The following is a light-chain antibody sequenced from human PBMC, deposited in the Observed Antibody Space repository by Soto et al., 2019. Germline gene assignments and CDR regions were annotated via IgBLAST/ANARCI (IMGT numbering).Light chain of an antibody. J-gene: IGKJ5*01. CDR1: QSVVSNY. Sequence: EIVLTQSPGTLSLSPGERATFSCRASQSVVSNYLAWYQQKPGQAPRLLIHGASSRATGIPDRFSGSGSGTDFTLTISRLEPEDFAVYYCQQFGSSPLITFGQGTRLEIK. CDR3: QQFGSSPLIT. CDR2: GAS. V-gene: IGKV3-20*01.